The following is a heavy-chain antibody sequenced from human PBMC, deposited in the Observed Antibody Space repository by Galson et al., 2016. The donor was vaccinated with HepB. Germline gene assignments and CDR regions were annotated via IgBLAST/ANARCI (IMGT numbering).Heavy chain of an antibody. CDR2: INPGGGST. V-gene: IGHV1-46*01. CDR1: GYTFTSYY. J-gene: IGHJ4*02. CDR3: ARDGGYCSDGSCYPFWY. Sequence: SVKVSCKASGYTFTSYYMHWVRQAPGQGLEWMGMINPGGGSTSYAQKFQGRVTMTRDTSTSTAYMELSSLRSEDTAVYYCARDGGYCSDGSCYPFWYWGQGTPVTVSS. D-gene: IGHD2-15*01.